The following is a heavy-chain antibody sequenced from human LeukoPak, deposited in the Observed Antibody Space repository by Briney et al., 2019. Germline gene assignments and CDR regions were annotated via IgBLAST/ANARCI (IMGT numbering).Heavy chain of an antibody. D-gene: IGHD6-13*01. Sequence: GGSLRLSCAASGFTFSSYAMHWVRQAPGKGLEWVAFVHYDGSNNYYTDSVKGRFTISRDNSKNTLYLQMNTLGADDTAVYYCAKDHGSSDWYYFDYWGQGTLVTVSS. J-gene: IGHJ4*02. V-gene: IGHV3-30*02. CDR3: AKDHGSSDWYYFDY. CDR2: VHYDGSNN. CDR1: GFTFSSYA.